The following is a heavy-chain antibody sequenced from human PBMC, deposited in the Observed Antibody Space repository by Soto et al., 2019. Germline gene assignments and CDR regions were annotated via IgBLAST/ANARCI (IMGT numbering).Heavy chain of an antibody. D-gene: IGHD2-21*02. CDR2: ISYDGSNK. CDR1: GFTFSSYA. CDR3: ARDLKAYCGGDCYYYYGMDV. Sequence: PGGSLRLSCAASGFTFSSYAMHWVRQAPGKGLEWVAVISYDGSNKYYADSVKGRFTISRDNSKNTLYLQMNSLRAEDTAVYYCARDLKAYCGGDCYYYYGMDVWGQGTTVTVSS. J-gene: IGHJ6*02. V-gene: IGHV3-30-3*01.